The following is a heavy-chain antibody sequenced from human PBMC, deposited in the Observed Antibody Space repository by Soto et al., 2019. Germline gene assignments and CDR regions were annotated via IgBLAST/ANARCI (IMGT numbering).Heavy chain of an antibody. CDR3: ARRLPYCSGGSCYSGVGGSVYNWFDP. CDR1: GGSISSSSYY. J-gene: IGHJ5*02. D-gene: IGHD2-15*01. V-gene: IGHV4-39*01. Sequence: SETLSLTCTVSGGSISSSSYYWGWIRQPPGKGLEWIGSIYYSGSTYYNPSLKSRVTISVDTSKNQFSLKLSSVTAADTAVYYCARRLPYCSGGSCYSGVGGSVYNWFDPWGQGTLVTVSS. CDR2: IYYSGST.